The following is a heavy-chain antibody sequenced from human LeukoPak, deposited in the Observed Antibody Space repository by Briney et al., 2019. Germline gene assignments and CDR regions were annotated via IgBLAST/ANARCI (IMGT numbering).Heavy chain of an antibody. Sequence: SETLSLTCTVSGVSISSGGYYWSWLRQHPGKGLEWIGYIYYSGSTYYNPSLKSRVTISVDTSKNQFSLKLSSVTAADTAVYYCARVFYDSSGYYVYFDYWGQGTLVTVSS. D-gene: IGHD3-22*01. J-gene: IGHJ4*02. CDR3: ARVFYDSSGYYVYFDY. CDR2: IYYSGST. V-gene: IGHV4-31*03. CDR1: GVSISSGGYY.